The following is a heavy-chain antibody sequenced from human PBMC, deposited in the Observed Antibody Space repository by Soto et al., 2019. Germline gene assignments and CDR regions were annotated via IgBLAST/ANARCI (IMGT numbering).Heavy chain of an antibody. Sequence: PSETLSLTCTVSGGSISSGDYYWSWIRQPPGKGLEWIGYIYYSGSTYYNPSLKSRVTISVDTSKNQFSLKLSSVTAADTAVYYCAREGPNEYSSSFYYFDYWGQGTLVTVSS. CDR1: GGSISSGDYY. CDR3: AREGPNEYSSSFYYFDY. CDR2: IYYSGST. J-gene: IGHJ4*02. D-gene: IGHD6-6*01. V-gene: IGHV4-30-4*01.